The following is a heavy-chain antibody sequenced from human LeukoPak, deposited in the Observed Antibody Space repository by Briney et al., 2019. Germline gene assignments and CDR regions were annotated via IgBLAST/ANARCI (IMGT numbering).Heavy chain of an antibody. D-gene: IGHD3-22*01. J-gene: IGHJ5*02. Sequence: GASVKVSCKASGYIFTNYYIHWVRQAPGQGLEWMGIINPSGDNRNYAQKFQGRVTVTRDISTSTVYMELGSLRSEDTAVYYCARGVHVRKYDSNDNCFDPWGQGTLVTVSS. V-gene: IGHV1-46*01. CDR3: ARGVHVRKYDSNDNCFDP. CDR1: GYIFTNYY. CDR2: INPSGDNR.